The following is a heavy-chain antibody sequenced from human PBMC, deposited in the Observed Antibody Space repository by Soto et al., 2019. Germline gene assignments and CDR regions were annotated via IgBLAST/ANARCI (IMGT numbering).Heavy chain of an antibody. D-gene: IGHD2-8*01. Sequence: GGSLKIFCKGSWYSLTRYWDGWVRQMPGKGLEWMGIIYPGDSDTRYSPSFQGQVTISADKSISTAYLQWSSLKASDTAMYYCARQPMVDAFDIWGQGTMVTVSS. CDR3: ARQPMVDAFDI. J-gene: IGHJ3*02. CDR2: IYPGDSDT. CDR1: WYSLTRYW. V-gene: IGHV5-51*01.